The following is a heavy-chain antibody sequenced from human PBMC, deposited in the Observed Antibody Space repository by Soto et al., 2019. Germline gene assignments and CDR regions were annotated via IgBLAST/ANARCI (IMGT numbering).Heavy chain of an antibody. Sequence: GPLRLSCAASGFTFSNHAMSWVRQAPGKGLEWVSLISGSGGNTNYADSVRGRFSISRDSAGNALHLTMNYLSAEDTGVYFCARDIGFDYVNWGQGTLVTVSS. CDR2: ISGSGGNT. D-gene: IGHD3-16*01. V-gene: IGHV3-23*01. CDR1: GFTFSNHA. CDR3: ARDIGFDYVN. J-gene: IGHJ4*02.